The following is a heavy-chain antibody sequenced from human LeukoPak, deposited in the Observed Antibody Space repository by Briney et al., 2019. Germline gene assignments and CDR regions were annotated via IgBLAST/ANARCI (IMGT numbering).Heavy chain of an antibody. CDR3: ASLPDIVVVPAAISYYYYYMDV. D-gene: IGHD2-2*02. CDR2: TSYDGSNK. J-gene: IGHJ6*03. CDR1: GFTFRNYD. V-gene: IGHV3-30*04. Sequence: GGSLRLSCAASGFTFRNYDMHWVRQAPGKGLEWVTLTSYDGSNKYYADSVKGRFTISRDNSKNTLYLQMNSLRAEDTAVYYCASLPDIVVVPAAISYYYYYMDVWGKGTTVTISS.